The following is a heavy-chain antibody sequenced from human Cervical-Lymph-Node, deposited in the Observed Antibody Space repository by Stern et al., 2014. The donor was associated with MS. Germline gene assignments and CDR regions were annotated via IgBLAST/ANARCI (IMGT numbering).Heavy chain of an antibody. Sequence: QLVQSGAEVRESGDSVKVSCKTSGYTFTHNYIHWVRQAPGQGLEWLGWINPNNGNTKNTQKFQGRVTMPRDTSIRTLFMEFNRLTADDAAVYYCARGDGSSWFPYWGQGTLVPASS. V-gene: IGHV1-2*02. J-gene: IGHJ4*02. CDR1: GYTFTHNY. CDR2: INPNNGNT. D-gene: IGHD6-13*01. CDR3: ARGDGSSWFPY.